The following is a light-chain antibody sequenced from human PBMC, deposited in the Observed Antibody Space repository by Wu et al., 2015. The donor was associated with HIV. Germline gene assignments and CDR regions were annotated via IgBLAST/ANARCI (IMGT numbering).Light chain of an antibody. Sequence: EIVLTQSPGTVSLSPGERVTVSCRASQSVSRNFLAWYQQKSGQAPRLLIYSASTRATGIPDRFSGSGSGTDFTLTIGRLEPDDFAVYYCQQYATSPTFGQGTKVEVK. CDR1: QSVSRNF. V-gene: IGKV3-20*01. CDR3: QQYATSPT. CDR2: SAS. J-gene: IGKJ1*01.